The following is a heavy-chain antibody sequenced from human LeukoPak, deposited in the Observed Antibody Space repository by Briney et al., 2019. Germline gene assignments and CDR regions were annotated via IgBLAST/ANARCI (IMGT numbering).Heavy chain of an antibody. V-gene: IGHV3-23*01. Sequence: GGSLRLSCAASGFTFSSYAMSWVRQAPGKGLEWVSGISPSGGITYYADSVKGRFTISRDNSKNTLYLQMNSLRAEDTAVYYCAKGSNYYGSGSPGGDYWGQGTLVTVSS. J-gene: IGHJ4*02. D-gene: IGHD3-10*01. CDR1: GFTFSSYA. CDR2: ISPSGGIT. CDR3: AKGSNYYGSGSPGGDY.